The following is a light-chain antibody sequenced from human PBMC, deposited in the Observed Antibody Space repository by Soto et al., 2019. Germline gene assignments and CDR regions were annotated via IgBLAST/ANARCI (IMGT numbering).Light chain of an antibody. V-gene: IGLV1-44*01. CDR2: GDN. CDR1: GSNIGSNS. Sequence: QSVLTQPPSASGTPGQSVTISCSGSGSNIGSNSVSWYQQVPGTAPKLLIYGDNRRPSGVPDRFTGSKSGTSASLAISGLQSEDEADYYCESWDDSPSGLGLFGGGTQLTVL. J-gene: IGLJ2*01. CDR3: ESWDDSPSGLGL.